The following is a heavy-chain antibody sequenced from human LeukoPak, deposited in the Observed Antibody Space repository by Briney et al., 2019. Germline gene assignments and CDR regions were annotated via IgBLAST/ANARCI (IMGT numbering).Heavy chain of an antibody. V-gene: IGHV3-21*01. J-gene: IGHJ4*02. CDR1: GFAFSSYS. CDR3: ARDRGYCSSTSCHFDY. Sequence: GGSLRLSCAASGFAFSSYSMNWVRQAPGKGLEWVSSISSSSSYIYYADSVKGRFTISRDNAKNSLYLQMNSLRAEDTAVYYCARDRGYCSSTSCHFDYWGQGTLVTVPS. D-gene: IGHD2-2*01. CDR2: ISSSSSYI.